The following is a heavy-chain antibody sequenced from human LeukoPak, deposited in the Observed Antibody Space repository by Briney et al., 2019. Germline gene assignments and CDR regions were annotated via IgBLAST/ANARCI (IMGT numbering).Heavy chain of an antibody. CDR2: FYHSGST. J-gene: IGHJ6*03. Sequence: SETLSLTCTVSGYSITSGYYCGWIRQAPGKGLEWIGNFYHSGSTYYNPSLKSRVTISIDTSKNQCSLKLSSMTAADTAMYYCARGEGYFNYYMDVWGKGTTVTVSS. V-gene: IGHV4-38-2*02. D-gene: IGHD1-26*01. CDR1: GYSITSGYY. CDR3: ARGEGYFNYYMDV.